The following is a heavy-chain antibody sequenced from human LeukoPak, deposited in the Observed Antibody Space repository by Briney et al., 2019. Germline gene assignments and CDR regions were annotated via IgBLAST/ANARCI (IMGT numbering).Heavy chain of an antibody. CDR1: GFTFSSYG. J-gene: IGHJ4*02. V-gene: IGHV3-23*01. CDR3: ARHMVRGVISHDY. Sequence: HPGGSLRLSCAASGFTFSSYGMSWVRQAPGEGLEWVSAISGSGGSTYYADSVKGRFTISRDNSKNTLYLQMNSLRAEDTAVYYCARHMVRGVISHDYWGQGTLVTVSS. CDR2: ISGSGGST. D-gene: IGHD3-10*01.